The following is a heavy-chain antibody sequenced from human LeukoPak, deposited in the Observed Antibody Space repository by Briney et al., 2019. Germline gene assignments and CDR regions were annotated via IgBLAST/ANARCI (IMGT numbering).Heavy chain of an antibody. CDR2: ISSSGSTI. J-gene: IGHJ4*02. CDR3: ARDALMTEQPTNDY. Sequence: KPGGSLRLSCAASGFTFSDYHMSWIRQAPGKGLEWVSYISSSGSTIYYADSVKGRFTISRDNAKNSLYLQMNSLRAEDTAVYYCARDALMTEQPTNDYWGQGTLVTVSS. CDR1: GFTFSDYH. D-gene: IGHD1/OR15-1a*01. V-gene: IGHV3-11*04.